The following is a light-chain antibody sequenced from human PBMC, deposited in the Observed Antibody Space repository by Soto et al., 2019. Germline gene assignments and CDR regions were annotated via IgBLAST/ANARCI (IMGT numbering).Light chain of an antibody. CDR2: EVS. V-gene: IGLV2-14*01. J-gene: IGLJ1*01. CDR1: SRDVGGSNY. Sequence: QSALIQPASVSGSPGQSITISCTGTSRDVGGSNYVSWYQHHPHRAPRLLIYEVSYRPSGVSSRFSGSKSGNTASLTISGLQAEDEADYYCGSYTTSSNYVFGTGTKVTVL. CDR3: GSYTTSSNYV.